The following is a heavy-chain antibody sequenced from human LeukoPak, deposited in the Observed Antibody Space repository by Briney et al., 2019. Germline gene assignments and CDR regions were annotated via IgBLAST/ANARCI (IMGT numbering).Heavy chain of an antibody. D-gene: IGHD2-15*01. CDR2: IYYSGST. CDR3: ARDRDCSGGSCYPGIWFDP. V-gene: IGHV4-39*07. Sequence: PSETLSLTCTVSGGSISSSSYYWGWIRQPPGKGLEWIGSIYYSGSTYYNPSLKSRVTISVDTSKNQFSLKLSSVTAADTAVYYCARDRDCSGGSCYPGIWFDPWGQGTLVTVSS. CDR1: GGSISSSSYY. J-gene: IGHJ5*02.